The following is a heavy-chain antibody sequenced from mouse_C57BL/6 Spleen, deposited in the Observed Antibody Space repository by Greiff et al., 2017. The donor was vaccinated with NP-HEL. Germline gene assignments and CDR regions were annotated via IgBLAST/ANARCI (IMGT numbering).Heavy chain of an antibody. CDR3: ARFYYYGSLYYFDY. J-gene: IGHJ2*01. V-gene: IGHV1-26*01. Sequence: VQLQQSGPELVKPGASVKISCKASGYTFTDYYMNWVKQSHGKSLEWIGDINPNNGGTSYNQKFKGKATLTVDKSSSTAYMELRSLTSEDSAVYYCARFYYYGSLYYFDYWGQGTTLTVSS. CDR1: GYTFTDYY. CDR2: INPNNGGT. D-gene: IGHD1-1*01.